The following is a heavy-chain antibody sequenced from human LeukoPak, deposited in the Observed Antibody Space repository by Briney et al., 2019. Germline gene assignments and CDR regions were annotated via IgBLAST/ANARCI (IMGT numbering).Heavy chain of an antibody. CDR3: ARDSSLVRGVIGTFDI. J-gene: IGHJ3*02. V-gene: IGHV3-13*01. Sequence: PGGSLRLSCAASGFTFSSYDMHWVRQATGKGLEWVSAIGTAGDTYYPGSVKGRFTISRENAKNSLYLQMNSLRAGDTAVYYCARDSSLVRGVIGTFDIWGQGTMVTVSS. D-gene: IGHD3-10*01. CDR1: GFTFSSYD. CDR2: IGTAGDT.